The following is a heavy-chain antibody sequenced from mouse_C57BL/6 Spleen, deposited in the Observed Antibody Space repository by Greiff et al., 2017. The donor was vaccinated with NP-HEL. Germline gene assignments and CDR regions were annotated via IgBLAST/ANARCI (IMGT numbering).Heavy chain of an antibody. V-gene: IGHV1-69*01. Sequence: VQLQQPGAELVMPGASVKLPCKASGYTFPSYWMHWVKQRPGQGLEWIGEIDPSDSYTNYNQKFKGKATLTVDKSSSTAYMQLSSLTSEDSAVYYCARKGNYDYAMGYWGQGTSVTVSS. CDR1: GYTFPSYW. CDR3: ARKGNYDYAMGY. D-gene: IGHD2-4*01. CDR2: IDPSDSYT. J-gene: IGHJ4*01.